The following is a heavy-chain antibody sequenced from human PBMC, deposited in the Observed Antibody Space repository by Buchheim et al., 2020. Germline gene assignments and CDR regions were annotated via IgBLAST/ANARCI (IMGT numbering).Heavy chain of an antibody. D-gene: IGHD3-16*01. CDR1: GFTFSSYW. CDR2: IKQDGSEK. J-gene: IGHJ4*02. Sequence: EVQLVESGGGLVQPGGSLRLSCAASGFTFSSYWMSWVRQAPGKGLEWVANIKQDGSEKYYVDSVKGRFTISRDNAKNSLYLQMNSLRAEDTAVYYCARATPGYYDYVWGSSTSSDYWGQGTL. V-gene: IGHV3-7*01. CDR3: ARATPGYYDYVWGSSTSSDY.